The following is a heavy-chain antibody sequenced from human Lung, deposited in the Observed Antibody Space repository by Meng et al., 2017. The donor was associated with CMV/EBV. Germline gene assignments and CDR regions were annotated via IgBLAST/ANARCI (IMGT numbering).Heavy chain of an antibody. CDR1: GFTFDDYA. CDR3: AKDKDGGMGV. CDR2: ISWNSGSI. J-gene: IGHJ6*02. V-gene: IGHV3-9*01. Sequence: GGSLRLSCAASGFTFDDYAMHWVRQAPGKGLEWVSGISWNSGSIGYPDSVKGRFTISRDNAKNSLYLQMNSLRAEDTALYYCAKDKDGGMGVWGQGTTVTVSS.